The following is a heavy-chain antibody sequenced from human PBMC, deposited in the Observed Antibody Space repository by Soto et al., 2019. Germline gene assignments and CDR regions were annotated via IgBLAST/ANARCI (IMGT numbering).Heavy chain of an antibody. V-gene: IGHV4-34*01. D-gene: IGHD2-2*01. CDR3: ARHRGGGVVPANYYYYMDV. J-gene: IGHJ6*03. Sequence: SETLSLTCAVYGGSFSGYYWSWIRQPPGKGLEWIGGIYYSGSTNYNPSLKSRVTISVDTSKNQFSLKLSSVTAADTAVYYCARHRGGGVVPANYYYYMDVWGKGTTVTVSS. CDR2: IYYSGST. CDR1: GGSFSGYY.